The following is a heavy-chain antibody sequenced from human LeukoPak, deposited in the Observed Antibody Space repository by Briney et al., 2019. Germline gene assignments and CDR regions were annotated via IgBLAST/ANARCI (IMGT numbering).Heavy chain of an antibody. Sequence: GGSLRLSCAASGFTFSSYAMTWVRRAPGKGLEWVSTISASGGSTYYADSVKGRFTISRDNSKNSLYLQMNSLRAEDTAVYYCAKAPWRDSSAYWYFGLWGRGTLVTVSS. CDR2: ISASGGST. D-gene: IGHD3-22*01. CDR3: AKAPWRDSSAYWYFGL. J-gene: IGHJ2*01. V-gene: IGHV3-23*01. CDR1: GFTFSSYA.